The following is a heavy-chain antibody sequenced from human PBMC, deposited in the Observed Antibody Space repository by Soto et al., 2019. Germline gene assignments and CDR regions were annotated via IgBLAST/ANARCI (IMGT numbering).Heavy chain of an antibody. Sequence: ASVNVSCKFSGYTLTELSMHWVRQAPGKGLECMGGFDPEDGETIYAQKFQGRVTMTEDTSTDTAYMELSSLRSEDTAVYYCATGVVRGSRGSYYGIYYFDYWGQGTLVTVSS. J-gene: IGHJ4*02. D-gene: IGHD1-26*01. CDR2: FDPEDGET. CDR3: ATGVVRGSRGSYYGIYYFDY. V-gene: IGHV1-24*01. CDR1: GYTLTELS.